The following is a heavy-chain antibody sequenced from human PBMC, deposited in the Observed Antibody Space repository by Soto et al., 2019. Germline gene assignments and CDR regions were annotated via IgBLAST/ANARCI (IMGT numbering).Heavy chain of an antibody. CDR2: ISYDGSNK. CDR1: GFTFSSYG. CDR3: AKVIAARAYYYYGMDV. Sequence: QVQLVESGGGVVQPGRSLRLSCAASGFTFSSYGMHWVRQAPGKGLEWVAVISYDGSNKYYADSVKGRFTISRDNSKNTLYLHMNSLRAEDTAVYYCAKVIAARAYYYYGMDVWGQGTTVTVSS. J-gene: IGHJ6*02. V-gene: IGHV3-30*18. D-gene: IGHD6-6*01.